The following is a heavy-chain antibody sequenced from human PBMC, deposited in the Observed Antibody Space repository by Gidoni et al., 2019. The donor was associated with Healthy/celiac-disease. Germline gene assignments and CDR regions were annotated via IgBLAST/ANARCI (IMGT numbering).Heavy chain of an antibody. Sequence: QVQLQESGPGLVKPSQTLSLTCTVSGGSISTASYYWSWIRPPAGKGLEWIGRIYTSGSTHYNPSLKSRVTISVDTSKNQFSLKLSSVTAADTAVYYCARDGTEALITWYDYGMDVWGQGTTVTVSS. CDR1: GGSISTASYY. V-gene: IGHV4-61*02. J-gene: IGHJ6*02. CDR2: IYTSGST. D-gene: IGHD3-16*01. CDR3: ARDGTEALITWYDYGMDV.